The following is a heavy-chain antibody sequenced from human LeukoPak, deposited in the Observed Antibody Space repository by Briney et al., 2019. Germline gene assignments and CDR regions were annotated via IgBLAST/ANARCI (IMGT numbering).Heavy chain of an antibody. CDR1: GFTFSSYA. CDR3: ANKGPLHSGSPTGNDY. CDR2: ISYDGSNK. D-gene: IGHD1-26*01. Sequence: GGSLRLSCAASGFTFSSYAMHWVRQAPGKGLEWVAVISYDGSNKYYADSVKGRFTISRDNSKNTLYLQMNSLRAEDTAVYYCANKGPLHSGSPTGNDYWGQGTLVTVSS. J-gene: IGHJ4*02. V-gene: IGHV3-30-3*01.